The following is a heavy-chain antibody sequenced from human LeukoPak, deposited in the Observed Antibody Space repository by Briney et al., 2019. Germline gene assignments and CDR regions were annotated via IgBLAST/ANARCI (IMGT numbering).Heavy chain of an antibody. CDR2: ISSSSSYI. CDR1: GFTFSSYS. Sequence: GGSLRLSCAASGFTFSSYSVNWVRQAPGKGLEWVSSISSSSSYIYYADSVKGRFTISRDNAKNSLYLQMNSLRAEDTAVYYCARDEDYYDSSGYYYKSPFDYWGQGTLVTVSS. D-gene: IGHD3-22*01. CDR3: ARDEDYYDSSGYYYKSPFDY. V-gene: IGHV3-21*01. J-gene: IGHJ4*02.